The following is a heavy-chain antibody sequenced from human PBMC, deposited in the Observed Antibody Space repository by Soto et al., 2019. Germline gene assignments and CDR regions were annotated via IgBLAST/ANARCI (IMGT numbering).Heavy chain of an antibody. D-gene: IGHD3-3*01. CDR2: IYYSGST. V-gene: IGHV4-31*03. Sequence: QVQLQESGPGLVKPSQTLSLTCTVSGGSISSGGYYWSWMRQHPGKGLEWIGYIYYSGSTYYNPSLKSRVTISVDTSKNQFSLKLISVTAAHTAVYYCASESSRLGVDYWGQGTLVTVSS. CDR1: GGSISSGGYY. CDR3: ASESSRLGVDY. J-gene: IGHJ4*02.